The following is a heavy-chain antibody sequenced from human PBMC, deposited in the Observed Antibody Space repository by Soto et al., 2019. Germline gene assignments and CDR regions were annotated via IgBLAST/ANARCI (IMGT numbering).Heavy chain of an antibody. CDR3: ARDSGSWLSIRYYMDV. D-gene: IGHD6-13*01. Sequence: EVQLVESGGGLVQPGGSLRLSCAASGYTVSSNYMSWVRQAPGKGLEWVSVIYSGGSTYYADSVKGRFTISRDNSKNTLYLQMNSLRAEDTAVYYCARDSGSWLSIRYYMDVWGKGTTVTVSS. V-gene: IGHV3-66*01. CDR1: GYTVSSNY. CDR2: IYSGGST. J-gene: IGHJ6*03.